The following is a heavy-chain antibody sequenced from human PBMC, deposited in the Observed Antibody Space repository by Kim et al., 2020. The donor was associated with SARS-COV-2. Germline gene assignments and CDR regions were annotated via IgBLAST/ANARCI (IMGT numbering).Heavy chain of an antibody. V-gene: IGHV1-46*01. J-gene: IGHJ2*01. CDR3: ARDRRSLEYSSSEGYWYFDL. CDR1: GYTFTSYY. CDR2: INPSGGST. D-gene: IGHD6-6*01. Sequence: ASVKVSCKASGYTFTSYYMHWVRQAPGQGLEWMGIINPSGGSTSYAQKFQGRVTMTRDTSTSTVYMELSSLRSEDTAVYYCARDRRSLEYSSSEGYWYFDLWGRGTLVTVSS.